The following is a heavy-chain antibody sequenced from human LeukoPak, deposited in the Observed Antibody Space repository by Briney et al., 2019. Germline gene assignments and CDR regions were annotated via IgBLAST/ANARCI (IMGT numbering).Heavy chain of an antibody. D-gene: IGHD3-16*02. CDR3: ARDVRYYYGMDV. V-gene: IGHV3-48*02. CDR2: ISSSSSTI. CDR1: GFTFSSYS. J-gene: IGHJ6*02. Sequence: PGGSLRLFCAPSGFTFSSYSMNWVRQAPGKGLEWVSDISSSSSTIYYADSVKGRFTISRDNAKSSLYLQMNSLRDEDTAVYYCARDVRYYYGMDVSGQGTTVTVSS.